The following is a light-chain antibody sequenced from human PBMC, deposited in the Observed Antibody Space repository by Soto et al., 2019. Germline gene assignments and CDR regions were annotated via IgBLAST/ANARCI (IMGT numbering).Light chain of an antibody. V-gene: IGLV1-40*01. Sequence: QSVLTQPPSVSGAPGQRVTISCTGSSSNIGAGCDVHWYQQLPGTAPKLLIYGNSNRPSGVPDRLSGSKSGTSASLAITGLQAEDEADYYCQSYDSSLSGYVFGTGTKVTVL. J-gene: IGLJ1*01. CDR1: SSNIGAGCD. CDR2: GNS. CDR3: QSYDSSLSGYV.